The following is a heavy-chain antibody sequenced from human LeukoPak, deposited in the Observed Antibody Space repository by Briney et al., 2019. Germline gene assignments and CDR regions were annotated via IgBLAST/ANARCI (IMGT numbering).Heavy chain of an antibody. V-gene: IGHV4-34*01. J-gene: IGHJ4*02. Sequence: SETLSLTCAVYGGSFSGYYWSWIRQPPGKGLEWIGEINHSGSTNYNPSLKSRVTISVDTSKNQFSLKLSSVTAADTAVYYCARERQVMTAVPDTAAGQFDYWGQGTMVTVSS. CDR2: INHSGST. CDR3: ARERQVMTAVPDTAAGQFDY. CDR1: GGSFSGYY. D-gene: IGHD2-2*01.